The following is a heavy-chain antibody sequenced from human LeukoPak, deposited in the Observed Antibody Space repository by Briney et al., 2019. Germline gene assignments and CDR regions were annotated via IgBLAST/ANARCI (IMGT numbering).Heavy chain of an antibody. CDR1: GYTFTGYY. Sequence: ASVKVSCKASGYTFTGYYMHWVRQAPGQGLEWMGWINPNSGGTNYAQKFQGRVTMTRDTSISTAYMELSRLRSDDTAVYYCARDSTILMIVPGGNDFWGQGTLVTVSS. CDR2: INPNSGGT. J-gene: IGHJ4*02. V-gene: IGHV1-2*02. D-gene: IGHD3-22*01. CDR3: ARDSTILMIVPGGNDF.